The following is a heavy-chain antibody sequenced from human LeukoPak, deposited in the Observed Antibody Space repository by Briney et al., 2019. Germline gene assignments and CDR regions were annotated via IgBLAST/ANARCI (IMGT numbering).Heavy chain of an antibody. J-gene: IGHJ4*02. D-gene: IGHD6-6*01. CDR2: ISGSSTYI. CDR1: GFTFSRCG. CDR3: ARVRRSSSSFWPRGPDY. Sequence: GGSLRLSCAASGFTFSRCGMNWVRQAPGKGLEWVASISGSSTYISYADSVKGRFTISRDNAKNSLYLQMNSLRAEDTAVYYCARVRRSSSSFWPRGPDYWGQGTLVTVSS. V-gene: IGHV3-21*01.